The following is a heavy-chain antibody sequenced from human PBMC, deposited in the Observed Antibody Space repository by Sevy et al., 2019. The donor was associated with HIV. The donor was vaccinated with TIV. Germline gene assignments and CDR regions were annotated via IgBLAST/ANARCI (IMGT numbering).Heavy chain of an antibody. J-gene: IGHJ4*02. Sequence: SETLSLTCTVSGASISSNTYYWGWIRQPPGKDLDWIGSIYFSGSPYYNPSLKGRVTISVDTSKNQFSLKVRSVTATDTAVYYCAREGPRIAQFDNWGQGTLVTVSS. V-gene: IGHV4-39*02. CDR1: GASISSNTYY. D-gene: IGHD6-13*01. CDR3: AREGPRIAQFDN. CDR2: IYFSGSP.